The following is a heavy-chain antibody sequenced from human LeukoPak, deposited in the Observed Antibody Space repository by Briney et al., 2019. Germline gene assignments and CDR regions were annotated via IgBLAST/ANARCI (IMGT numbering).Heavy chain of an antibody. V-gene: IGHV3-9*01. CDR3: ARASYYYDTSGLGAFDV. Sequence: GRSLRLSCAASGFIFGDYGMYWVRQAPGKGLEWVSGINWNSDRIGYADSVKGRFTISRDNAKNSLYMQMNSVSAEDTALYSCARASYYYDTSGLGAFDVWGQGTTVVVSS. D-gene: IGHD3-22*01. CDR1: GFIFGDYG. J-gene: IGHJ3*01. CDR2: INWNSDRI.